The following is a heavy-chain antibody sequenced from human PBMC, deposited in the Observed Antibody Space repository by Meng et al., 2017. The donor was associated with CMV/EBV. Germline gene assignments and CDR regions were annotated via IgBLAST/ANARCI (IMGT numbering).Heavy chain of an antibody. D-gene: IGHD2-15*01. J-gene: IGHJ5*02. CDR3: ARAMVVAGDWFDP. V-gene: IGHV4-4*07. Sequence: QVQLQESGPGLVKPSETLSLTCAVSGGSFSNYYWSWIRQPAGKGLEWIGRIYTSGSTNYNPSLKSRATMSVDTSKNQFSLKLSSVTAADTAVYYCARAMVVAGDWFDPWGQGTLVTVSS. CDR1: GGSFSNYY. CDR2: IYTSGST.